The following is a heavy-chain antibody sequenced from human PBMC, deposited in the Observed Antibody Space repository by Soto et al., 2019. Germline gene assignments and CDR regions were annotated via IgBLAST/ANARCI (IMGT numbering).Heavy chain of an antibody. CDR3: ARRTLKYCSGGSCYSGTWFDP. J-gene: IGHJ5*02. CDR1: GYTFTSYA. V-gene: IGHV1-3*01. D-gene: IGHD2-15*01. CDR2: INAGNGNT. Sequence: QVQVVQSGAEVKKPGASVKVSCKASGYTFTSYAMHWVRQAPGQRLERMGWINAGNGNTKYSQKFQGRVTITRDTSASTAYMELSSLRSEDTAVYYCARRTLKYCSGGSCYSGTWFDPWGQGTLVTVSS.